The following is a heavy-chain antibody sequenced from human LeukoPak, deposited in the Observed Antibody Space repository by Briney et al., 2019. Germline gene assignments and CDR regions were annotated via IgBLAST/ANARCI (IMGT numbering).Heavy chain of an antibody. Sequence: PGGSLRLSCAASGFTFSSYSMNWVRQAPGKGLEWVSYISSSSSTIYYADSVKGRFTISRDNAKNSQYLQMNSLRDEDTAVYYCARGDCSGASRLLADYWGQGTLVTVSS. D-gene: IGHD2-15*01. J-gene: IGHJ4*02. CDR3: ARGDCSGASRLLADY. V-gene: IGHV3-48*02. CDR1: GFTFSSYS. CDR2: ISSSSSTI.